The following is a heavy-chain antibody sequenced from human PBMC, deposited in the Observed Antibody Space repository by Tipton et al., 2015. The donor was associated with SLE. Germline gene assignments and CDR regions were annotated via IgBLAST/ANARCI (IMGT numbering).Heavy chain of an antibody. CDR1: GFSFGDYA. J-gene: IGHJ3*02. Sequence: LRLSCTASGFSFGDYAMSWVRQAPGKGLEWVSFIRSKAYGGTTEYAASVKGRFTISRDDSKSIAYLQMNSLKTEDTAVYYCTRGWIRMRIDAFDIWGQGTMVTVSS. D-gene: IGHD5-18*01. CDR3: TRGWIRMRIDAFDI. CDR2: IRSKAYGGTT. V-gene: IGHV3-49*04.